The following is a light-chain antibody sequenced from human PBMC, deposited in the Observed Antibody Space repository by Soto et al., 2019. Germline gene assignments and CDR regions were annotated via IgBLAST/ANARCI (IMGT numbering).Light chain of an antibody. J-gene: IGKJ2*01. CDR2: GAS. Sequence: EIVMTQSPATLCVSPGERATLSCRASQSISTNLAWYQHRAGQAPRLLINGASTRATGIPARFSGSGSGTEFTLTISSLQSEDFAVYYCQQYNTWPPMYTFGQGTKLEIK. CDR1: QSISTN. CDR3: QQYNTWPPMYT. V-gene: IGKV3-15*01.